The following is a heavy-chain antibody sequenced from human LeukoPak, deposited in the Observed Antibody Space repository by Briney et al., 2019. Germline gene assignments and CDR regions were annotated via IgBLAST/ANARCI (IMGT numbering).Heavy chain of an antibody. V-gene: IGHV4-30-2*01. CDR1: GGSISSGGYY. D-gene: IGHD1-26*01. CDR2: IYHSGST. J-gene: IGHJ4*02. Sequence: SETLSLTCTVSGGSISSGGYYWSWIRQPPGKGLEWIGYIYHSGSTYYNPSLKSRVTISVDRSKNQFSLKLSSVTAADTAVYYCARVSGSYFRAFDYWGQGTLVTVSS. CDR3: ARVSGSYFRAFDY.